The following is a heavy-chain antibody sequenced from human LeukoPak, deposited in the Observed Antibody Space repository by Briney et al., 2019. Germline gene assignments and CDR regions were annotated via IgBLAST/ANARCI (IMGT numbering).Heavy chain of an antibody. CDR2: ISSYNGNT. Sequence: GASVKVSCKASGYTFTSYGISWVRQAPGQGLEWMGWISSYNGNTNYAQKLQGRVTMSTDTSTGTAYMELRSLRSDDTAVYYCARGYIVLLDFDYWGQGTLVTVSS. CDR1: GYTFTSYG. J-gene: IGHJ4*02. D-gene: IGHD2-8*01. V-gene: IGHV1-18*01. CDR3: ARGYIVLLDFDY.